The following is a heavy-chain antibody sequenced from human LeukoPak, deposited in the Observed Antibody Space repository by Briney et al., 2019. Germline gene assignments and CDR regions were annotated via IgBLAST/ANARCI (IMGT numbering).Heavy chain of an antibody. V-gene: IGHV1-69*13. D-gene: IGHD3-3*02. J-gene: IGHJ4*02. Sequence: SVKVSCKASGGTFSSYAISWVRQAPGQGLEWMGGIIPIFGTANYAQKFQGRVTITADESTSTAYMELSSLRSEDTAVYYCARVGFLEWLFFDYWGQGTLITVSS. CDR2: IIPIFGTA. CDR1: GGTFSSYA. CDR3: ARVGFLEWLFFDY.